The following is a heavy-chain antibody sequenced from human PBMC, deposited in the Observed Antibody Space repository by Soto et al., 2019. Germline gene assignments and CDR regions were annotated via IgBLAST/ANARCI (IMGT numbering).Heavy chain of an antibody. CDR1: GGTFSSYA. Sequence: SVKVSCEASGGTFSSYAISWVRQAPGQGLEWMGGIIPIFGTANYAQKFQGRVTITADESTSTAYMELSSLRSEDTAVYYCARPYDCSGGSCYVYYGMDVWGQGTTVTVSS. D-gene: IGHD2-15*01. V-gene: IGHV1-69*13. J-gene: IGHJ6*02. CDR3: ARPYDCSGGSCYVYYGMDV. CDR2: IIPIFGTA.